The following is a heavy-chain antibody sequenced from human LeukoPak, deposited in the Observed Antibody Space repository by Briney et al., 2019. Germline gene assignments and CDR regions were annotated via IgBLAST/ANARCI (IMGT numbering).Heavy chain of an antibody. V-gene: IGHV3-21*04. Sequence: GGSLRLSCAASGFTFSRYSMNWVRQAPGKGLEWVSSISISSNYIYYADSVKGRFTISRDNAKNSLYLQMNSLRAEDTALYYCAKDLFFGGAVAVDYWGQGTLVTVSS. CDR1: GFTFSRYS. CDR3: AKDLFFGGAVAVDY. D-gene: IGHD6-19*01. CDR2: ISISSNYI. J-gene: IGHJ4*02.